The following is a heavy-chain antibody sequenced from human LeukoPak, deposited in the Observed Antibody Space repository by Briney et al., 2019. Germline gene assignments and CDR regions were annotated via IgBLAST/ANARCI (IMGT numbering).Heavy chain of an antibody. D-gene: IGHD2-2*01. CDR1: GYTFTDYY. V-gene: IGHV1-2*02. CDR3: ARANFLYCSSSTCLFDY. CDR2: INPNDGDT. J-gene: IGHJ4*02. Sequence: ASVKVSCKASGYTFTDYYMPWVRQAPGQGFEWMGWINPNDGDTNYAQKFQGRVTITRDTSISTAHMEVSRLRSDDTAAYYCARANFLYCSSSTCLFDYWGQGTLVTVSS.